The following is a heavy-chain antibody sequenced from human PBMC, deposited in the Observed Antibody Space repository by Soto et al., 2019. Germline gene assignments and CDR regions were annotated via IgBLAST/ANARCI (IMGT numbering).Heavy chain of an antibody. CDR1: GFTFTNYA. Sequence: GGSLRLSCAASGFTFTNYAMSWVRQAPGKGLEWVSTISGSGRCAATFYPYYADSVKGRFTISRDNSKNTVSLQMNSLRAEDTALYYCAKATLYYGSGPYPSDWGKGTLGTVSS. V-gene: IGHV3-23*01. D-gene: IGHD3-10*01. CDR3: AKATLYYGSGPYPSD. J-gene: IGHJ4*02. CDR2: ISGSGRCAATFYP.